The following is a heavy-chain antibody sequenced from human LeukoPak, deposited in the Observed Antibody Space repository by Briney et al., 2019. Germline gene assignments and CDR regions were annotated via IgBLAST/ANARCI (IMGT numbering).Heavy chain of an antibody. D-gene: IGHD1-26*01. Sequence: ASVKVSCKASGYTFTGYYMHWVRQAPGQGLEWMGWINPNSGGTNYALKFQGRVTMTRDTSISTAYMELSRLRSDDTAVYYCASGNYYYYYMDVWGKGTTVTVSS. J-gene: IGHJ6*03. CDR1: GYTFTGYY. V-gene: IGHV1-2*02. CDR2: INPNSGGT. CDR3: ASGNYYYYYMDV.